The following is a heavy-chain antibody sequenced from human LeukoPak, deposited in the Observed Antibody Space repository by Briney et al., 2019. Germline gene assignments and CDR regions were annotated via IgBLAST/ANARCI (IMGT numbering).Heavy chain of an antibody. CDR3: ARQYGRPFDY. D-gene: IGHD3-10*01. J-gene: IGHJ4*02. CDR2: IYPGDSDT. V-gene: IGHV5-51*01. Sequence: GESLKISCKGSGYIFADSWIGWVRQMPGKGLEGMGIIYPGDSDTRYSPSFQGQVSISVDKSISTAYLQWSTLKASDTAMYYCARQYGRPFDYWGQGTLVTVSS. CDR1: GYIFADSW.